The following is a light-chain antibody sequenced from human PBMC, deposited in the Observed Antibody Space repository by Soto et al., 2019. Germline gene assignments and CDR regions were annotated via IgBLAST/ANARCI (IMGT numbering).Light chain of an antibody. Sequence: QSALTQPASVSGSPGQSITISCTGTSSDVGGYNYVSWYQQHPGKAPKLMIYDVSNRPSGVSNRFSGSKSGNTASLTISGLQAEDDDYYYCSSYTSSSTRVFGGGTKLTVL. CDR2: DVS. J-gene: IGLJ3*02. V-gene: IGLV2-14*01. CDR1: SSDVGGYNY. CDR3: SSYTSSSTRV.